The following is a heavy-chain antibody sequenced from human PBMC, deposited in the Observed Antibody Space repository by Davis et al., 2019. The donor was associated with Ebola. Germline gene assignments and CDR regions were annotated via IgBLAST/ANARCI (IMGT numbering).Heavy chain of an antibody. Sequence: SETLSLTCAVYGGSFSGNYYTWIRQPPGRGLEWIGEVSHRGDTIYTSSFESRVTISVDTSKNQFSLKLPSVTAADTAVYFCGSGRGIYCSGGSCYPGLDYWGQGTLVTVSS. D-gene: IGHD2-15*01. CDR1: GGSFSGNY. CDR2: VSHRGDT. V-gene: IGHV4-34*01. J-gene: IGHJ4*02. CDR3: GSGRGIYCSGGSCYPGLDY.